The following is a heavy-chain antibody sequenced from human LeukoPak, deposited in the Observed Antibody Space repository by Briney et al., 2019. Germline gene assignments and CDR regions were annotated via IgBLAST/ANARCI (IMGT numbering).Heavy chain of an antibody. D-gene: IGHD6-19*01. CDR3: ARDGRLVSLDY. Sequence: PGRSLRLSCAASGFTFSSYGMHWVRQAPGKGLEWVAVIWYDGSNKYYADSVKGRFTISRDNSKNTLYLQMNSLRAEDTAVYYCARDGRLVSLDYWGQGTLVTVSS. CDR2: IWYDGSNK. CDR1: GFTFSSYG. J-gene: IGHJ4*02. V-gene: IGHV3-33*08.